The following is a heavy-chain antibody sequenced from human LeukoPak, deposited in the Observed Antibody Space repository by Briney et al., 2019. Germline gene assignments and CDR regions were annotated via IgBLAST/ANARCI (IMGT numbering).Heavy chain of an antibody. CDR1: GGSISSSSYY. CDR2: IHYSGNT. J-gene: IGHJ4*02. CDR3: TRDTFGPNDC. D-gene: IGHD3-16*01. V-gene: IGHV4-39*07. Sequence: SETLSLTCTVSGGSISSSSYYWGWIRQPPGKGLEWIGSIHYSGNTYYSPSLKSRVTISVDTSKNQFSLMLRSVTAADTAVYYCTRDTFGPNDCWGQGTLVTVSS.